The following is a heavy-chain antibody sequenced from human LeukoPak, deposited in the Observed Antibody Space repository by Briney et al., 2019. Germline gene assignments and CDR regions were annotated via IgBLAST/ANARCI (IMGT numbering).Heavy chain of an antibody. CDR3: ARSEGYCSGGSCYGGYYFDY. CDR1: GYSFTSYW. Sequence: GESLKISFKGSGYSFTSYWIGWGRPLPGKGLGWMGIIYPGDSDTRYSPTFQGQVTISADKSISTAYLQWSSLKASDTAMYYCARSEGYCSGGSCYGGYYFDYWGQGTLVTVSS. D-gene: IGHD2-15*01. CDR2: IYPGDSDT. V-gene: IGHV5-51*01. J-gene: IGHJ4*02.